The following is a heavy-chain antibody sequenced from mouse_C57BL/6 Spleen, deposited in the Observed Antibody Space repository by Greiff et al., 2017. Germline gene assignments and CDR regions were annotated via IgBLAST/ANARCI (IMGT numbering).Heavy chain of an antibody. CDR1: GYAFSSSW. V-gene: IGHV1-82*01. CDR2: IYPGDGDT. CDR3: ADGNHADY. J-gene: IGHJ2*01. D-gene: IGHD2-1*01. Sequence: VMLMESGPELVKPGASVKISCKASGYAFSSSWMNWVKQRPGKGLEWIGRIYPGDGDTNYNGKFKGKATLTADKSSSTAYMQLSSLTSEDSAVYFCADGNHADYWGQGTTLTVSS.